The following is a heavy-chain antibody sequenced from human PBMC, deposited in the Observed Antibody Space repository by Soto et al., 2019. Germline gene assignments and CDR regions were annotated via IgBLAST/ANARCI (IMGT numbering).Heavy chain of an antibody. CDR1: GESFSGYY. V-gene: IGHV4-34*01. D-gene: IGHD2-2*01. CDR2: INHSGST. J-gene: IGHJ4*02. CDR3: ARGYCSSTSCQLPFDY. Sequence: SETLSLTCAVYGESFSGYYWSWIRQPPGKGLEWIGEINHSGSTNYNPSLKSRVTISVDTSKNQFSLKLSSVTAADTAVYYCARGYCSSTSCQLPFDYWGQGTLVTVSS.